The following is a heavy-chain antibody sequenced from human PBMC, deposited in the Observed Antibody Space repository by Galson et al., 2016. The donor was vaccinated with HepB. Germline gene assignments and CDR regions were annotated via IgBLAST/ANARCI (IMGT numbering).Heavy chain of an antibody. CDR1: GYTFTTYG. CDR3: TRDMWSPFWSGYPMYYDY. CDR2: ISAQNNEK. Sequence: SVKVSCKASGYTFTTYGISWVRQAPGQGLEGVGWISAQNNEKKYGHNLQDRVVLTTDTSTNTAYMELRSLRSDDTAVYYCTRDMWSPFWSGYPMYYDYWGQGTLVTVSS. V-gene: IGHV1-18*01. J-gene: IGHJ4*02. D-gene: IGHD6-25*01.